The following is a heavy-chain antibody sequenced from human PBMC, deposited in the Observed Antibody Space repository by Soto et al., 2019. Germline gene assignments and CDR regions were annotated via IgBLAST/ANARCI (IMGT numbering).Heavy chain of an antibody. CDR2: ISPSGSPL. D-gene: IGHD1-1*01. CDR1: GFTFSDHH. V-gene: IGHV3-11*01. J-gene: IGHJ4*02. Sequence: GGSLRLSCTASGFTFSDHHMSWIRQAPGKGLEWVSYISPSGSPLYYADSVKGRFTISRDNAKNSLYLQMSSLRAEDTALYYCARDPDTTSKIDHWGQGXQVTVSS. CDR3: ARDPDTTSKIDH.